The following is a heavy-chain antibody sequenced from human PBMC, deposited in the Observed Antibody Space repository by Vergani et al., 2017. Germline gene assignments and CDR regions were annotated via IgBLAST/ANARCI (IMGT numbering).Heavy chain of an antibody. CDR2: IKQDGSEK. Sequence: EVQLVESGGGLVQPGGSLRLSCAASGFTFSSYWMSWVRQAPGKGLEWVANIKQDGSEKYYVDSVKGRFTISRDNAKNSLYLQMNSLRAEDTAVDYCARGQWLVQDYFDYWGQGTLVTVSS. J-gene: IGHJ4*02. CDR1: GFTFSSYW. V-gene: IGHV3-7*01. D-gene: IGHD6-19*01. CDR3: ARGQWLVQDYFDY.